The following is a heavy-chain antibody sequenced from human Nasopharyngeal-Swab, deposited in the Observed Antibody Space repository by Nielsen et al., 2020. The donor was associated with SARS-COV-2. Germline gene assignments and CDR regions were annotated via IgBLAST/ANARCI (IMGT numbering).Heavy chain of an antibody. D-gene: IGHD1-26*01. CDR2: ISSSGSTI. CDR1: GFTFSSYE. V-gene: IGHV3-48*03. CDR3: ARGRARIVGATDFDY. J-gene: IGHJ4*02. Sequence: GESLKISCAASGFTFSSYEMNWVRQAPGKGLAWVSYISSSGSTIYYGASVKGRFTISRDNAKKSLYLQMNSLRAEDTAVYYCARGRARIVGATDFDYWGQGTLVTVSS.